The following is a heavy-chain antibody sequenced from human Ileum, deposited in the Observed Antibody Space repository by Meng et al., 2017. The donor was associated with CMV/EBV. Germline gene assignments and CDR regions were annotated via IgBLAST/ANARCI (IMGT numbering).Heavy chain of an antibody. CDR3: ARGSGYTYGYDY. D-gene: IGHD5-18*01. CDR1: GGSISGVGYS. CDR2: MWHTGAT. J-gene: IGHJ4*02. Sequence: SGGSISGVGYSWTWIRQPPGKGLGWIGYMWHTGATYYHPSLKSRVTISVDRSKSQFSLNLSSVTAADTAVYYCARGSGYTYGYDYWGQGTLVTVSS. V-gene: IGHV4-30-2*01.